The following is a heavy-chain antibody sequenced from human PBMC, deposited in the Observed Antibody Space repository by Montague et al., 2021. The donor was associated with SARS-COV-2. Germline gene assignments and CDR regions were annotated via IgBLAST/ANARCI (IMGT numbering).Heavy chain of an antibody. J-gene: IGHJ3*02. CDR1: GFSFSSYC. D-gene: IGHD3-10*01. CDR3: ARNLALSAPGAFDI. Sequence: SLRLSCAASGFSFSSYCMHWVRQAPGKGLLWVSCITLDGSSTTFADSVKGRFTTSRDNAKATLYLQMNSLRVEDTAVYYCARNLALSAPGAFDIWGQGTMVTVSS. CDR2: ITLDGSST. V-gene: IGHV3-74*01.